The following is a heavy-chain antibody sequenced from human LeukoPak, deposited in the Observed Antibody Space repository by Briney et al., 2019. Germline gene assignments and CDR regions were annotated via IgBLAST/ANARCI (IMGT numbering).Heavy chain of an antibody. V-gene: IGHV4-59*01. CDR2: IYYSGST. J-gene: IGHJ6*03. D-gene: IGHD1-26*01. CDR3: ARDVLGATPYYYYYYMDV. Sequence: PSETLSLTCTVSGGSISSYYWSWIRQPPGKGLEWIGYIYYSGSTNYNPSLKSRVTISVDTSKNQFSLKLSSVTAADTAVYYCARDVLGATPYYYYYYMDVWGKGTTVTISS. CDR1: GGSISSYY.